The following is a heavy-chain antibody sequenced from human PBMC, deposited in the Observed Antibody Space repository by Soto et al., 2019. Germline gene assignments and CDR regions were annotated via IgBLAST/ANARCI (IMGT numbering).Heavy chain of an antibody. J-gene: IGHJ6*03. D-gene: IGHD6-6*01. CDR2: IIPIFGTA. CDR1: GGTFSSYA. V-gene: IGHV1-69*06. Sequence: GASVKVSCKASGGTFSSYAISWVRQAPGQGLEWMGGIIPIFGTANYVQKFQGRVTITADKSTSTAYMELSSLRSEDTAVYYCARSPGSARPDWGLSDYYYYMDVWGKGTTVTVSS. CDR3: ARSPGSARPDWGLSDYYYYMDV.